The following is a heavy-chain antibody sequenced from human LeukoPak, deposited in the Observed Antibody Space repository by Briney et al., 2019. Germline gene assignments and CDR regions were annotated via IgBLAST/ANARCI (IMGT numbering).Heavy chain of an antibody. CDR3: AKHYMGSSYNRGPDY. D-gene: IGHD3-10*01. CDR2: IYYSGYT. J-gene: IGHJ4*02. CDR1: GGSISSSSYY. Sequence: SETLSLTCTVSGGSISSSSYYWGWIRQPPGKGLEWIGSIYYSGYTYYNPSLESRVTISVDTSKNQFSLKLSSVTAADTAIYYCAKHYMGSSYNRGPDYWGQGTLVTVSS. V-gene: IGHV4-39*01.